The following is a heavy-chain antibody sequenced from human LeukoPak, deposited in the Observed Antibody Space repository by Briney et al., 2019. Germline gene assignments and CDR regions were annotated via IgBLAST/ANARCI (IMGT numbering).Heavy chain of an antibody. J-gene: IGHJ4*02. CDR1: GFTFSSYA. CDR2: ISGSGGST. CDR3: AKAVYDSSGYLY. D-gene: IGHD3-22*01. Sequence: GGSLRLSCAASGFTFSSYAMSWVRQAPGKGLEWVSAISGSGGSTYYADSVKGRFTISRDNSKSTLYLQMNSLRAEDTAVYYCAKAVYDSSGYLYWGQGTLVTVSS. V-gene: IGHV3-23*01.